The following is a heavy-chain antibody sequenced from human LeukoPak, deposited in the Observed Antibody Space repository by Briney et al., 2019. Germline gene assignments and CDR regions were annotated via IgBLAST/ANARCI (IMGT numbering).Heavy chain of an antibody. Sequence: GGSLRLSCAASGFTFDDYATHWVRQVPGKGLEWVSGIDWNSGSIGYADSVKGRFTISRDNAKNSLYLQMNSLRVEDMALYYCAKDKDSSGLGDSNFDYWGQGTLVTVSS. V-gene: IGHV3-9*03. CDR2: IDWNSGSI. CDR1: GFTFDDYA. J-gene: IGHJ4*02. CDR3: AKDKDSSGLGDSNFDY. D-gene: IGHD6-19*01.